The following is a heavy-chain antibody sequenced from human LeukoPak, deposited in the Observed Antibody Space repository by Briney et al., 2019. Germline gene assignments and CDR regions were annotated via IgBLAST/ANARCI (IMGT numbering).Heavy chain of an antibody. D-gene: IGHD5-24*01. CDR2: INPANGYT. CDR1: GYTFTNYA. Sequence: ASVKVSCKTSGYTFTNYAMHWVRQAPGQTIQWLAWINPANGYTRYSQHFQDRVTVSSDTSADTAYMELSSLRSEDRAIYYCAIRDGHTDHWGQGTLVTVSS. V-gene: IGHV1-3*03. CDR3: AIRDGHTDH. J-gene: IGHJ4*02.